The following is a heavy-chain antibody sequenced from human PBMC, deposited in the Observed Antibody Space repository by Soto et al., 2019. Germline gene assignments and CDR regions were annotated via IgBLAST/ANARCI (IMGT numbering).Heavy chain of an antibody. V-gene: IGHV3-23*01. J-gene: IGHJ5*02. D-gene: IGHD6-19*01. CDR1: GFTFSSCA. CDR2: ISGSGGSA. CDR3: VKDPPHSSAPSTANWFDP. Sequence: GGSLRLSCAASGFTFSSCAMNWVRQAPEKGLEWVSTISGSGGSAYYADSVKGRFTISRDNSKNTLYLQMSSLRAEDTAVYYIVKDPPHSSAPSTANWFDPWGQGTLVTVSS.